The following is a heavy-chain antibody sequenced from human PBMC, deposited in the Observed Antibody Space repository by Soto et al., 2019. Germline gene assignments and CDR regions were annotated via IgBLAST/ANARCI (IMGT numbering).Heavy chain of an antibody. Sequence: QVQLQESGPGLVKPSETLSLTCSVSGGSISSYYWSWIRQPPGKGLEWIGYIYYSGSTNYNPSLRSRITLSVDTSKNQFSLKLSSVTAADTAVYYCARERVATKKQYWFGFWGQGTLVTVSS. J-gene: IGHJ4*02. CDR1: GGSISSYY. CDR2: IYYSGST. D-gene: IGHD5-12*01. V-gene: IGHV4-59*12. CDR3: ARERVATKKQYWFGF.